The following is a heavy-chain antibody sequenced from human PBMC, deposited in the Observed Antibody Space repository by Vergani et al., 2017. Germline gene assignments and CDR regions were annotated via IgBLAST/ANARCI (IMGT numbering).Heavy chain of an antibody. V-gene: IGHV4-61*02. D-gene: IGHD6-13*01. Sequence: QVQLQESGPGLVKTSQTLSLTCAVSGASIMKRGGYYWTWIRQPAGKGLEWIGRIYYTGSTNYNPTLESRVTMSVDTSKNQFSLNLRSVSAADTAVYFCARGSRAAGYSGPDSWGQGTRVTVSS. CDR1: GASIMKRGGYY. J-gene: IGHJ4*02. CDR3: ARGSRAAGYSGPDS. CDR2: IYYTGST.